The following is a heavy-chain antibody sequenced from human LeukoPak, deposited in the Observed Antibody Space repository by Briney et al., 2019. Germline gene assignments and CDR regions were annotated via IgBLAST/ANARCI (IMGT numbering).Heavy chain of an antibody. CDR2: ISSSSSYI. Sequence: GGSLRLSCAASGFTFSSYSMNWVRQAPGKGLEWVSSISSSSSYIYYADSVKGRFTISRDNAKNSLYLQMNSLRAEDTAVYYCARALGGSWYNSFDYWGQGTLVTVSS. V-gene: IGHV3-21*01. J-gene: IGHJ4*02. CDR3: ARALGGSWYNSFDY. D-gene: IGHD6-13*01. CDR1: GFTFSSYS.